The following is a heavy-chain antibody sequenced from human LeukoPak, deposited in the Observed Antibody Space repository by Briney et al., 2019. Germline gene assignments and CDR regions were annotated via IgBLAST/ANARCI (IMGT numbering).Heavy chain of an antibody. J-gene: IGHJ5*02. D-gene: IGHD5-12*01. Sequence: SETLSLTCAVYGGSFSGYYWSWIRQPPGKGLEWIGEINHSGSTNYNPSLKSRVTISVDTSKNQFSLKLSSVTAAGTAVYYCARRNTVWWLHRFDPWGQGTLVTVSS. CDR3: ARRNTVWWLHRFDP. CDR1: GGSFSGYY. CDR2: INHSGST. V-gene: IGHV4-34*01.